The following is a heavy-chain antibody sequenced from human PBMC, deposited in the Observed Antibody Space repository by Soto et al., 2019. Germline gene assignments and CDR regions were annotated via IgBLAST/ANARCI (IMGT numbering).Heavy chain of an antibody. CDR3: AKDMTSGGAGWGEAADY. V-gene: IGHV3-23*01. D-gene: IGHD7-27*01. CDR2: ISGSGGST. J-gene: IGHJ4*02. Sequence: GGSLRLSCAASGFTFSSYAMSWVRQAPGKGLEWVSAISGSGGSTYYADSVKGRFTISRDNSKNTLYLQMNSLRAEDTAVYYCAKDMTSGGAGWGEAADYWGQGTLVTVSS. CDR1: GFTFSSYA.